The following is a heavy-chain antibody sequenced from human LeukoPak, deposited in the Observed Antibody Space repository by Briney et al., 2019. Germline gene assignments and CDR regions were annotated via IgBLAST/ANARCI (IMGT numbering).Heavy chain of an antibody. CDR1: GFTFSKYW. CDR3: ATKQWLAPPPDS. V-gene: IGHV3-74*01. CDR2: INTDGAVT. J-gene: IGHJ4*02. D-gene: IGHD6-19*01. Sequence: GGSLRLSCAASGFTFSKYWMLWVRQAPGKGLESVSRINTDGAVTTYADSVKGRFTVSRDNADNTMFLQMNSVRDEDTAVCYCATKQWLAPPPDSWGQGTPVTVSS.